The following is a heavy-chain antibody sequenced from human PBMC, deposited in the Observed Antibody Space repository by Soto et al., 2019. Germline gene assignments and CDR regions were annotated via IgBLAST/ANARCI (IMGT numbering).Heavy chain of an antibody. D-gene: IGHD5-12*01. V-gene: IGHV1-2*04. J-gene: IGHJ2*01. Sequence: QVQLVQSGAEVKKPGASVKVSCKASGYTFTGYYMHWVRQAPGQGLEWMGWINPNSGGTNYAQKLQGWVTMTRDTSISTAYMELSRLRSDDTAVYYCARDRGYGDWYFDLWGRGTLVTVSS. CDR1: GYTFTGYY. CDR2: INPNSGGT. CDR3: ARDRGYGDWYFDL.